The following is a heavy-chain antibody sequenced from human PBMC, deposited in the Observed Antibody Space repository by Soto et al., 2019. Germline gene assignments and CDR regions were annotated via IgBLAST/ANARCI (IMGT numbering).Heavy chain of an antibody. CDR2: ISGSGGST. D-gene: IGHD3-3*01. V-gene: IGHV3-23*01. J-gene: IGHJ5*02. CDR1: GFTFSSYA. CDR3: AKDDRRNYDFWSGYYA. Sequence: PGGSLRLSCAASGFTFSSYAMNWVRQAPGKGLEWVSAISGSGGSTYYADSVKGRFTISRDNSKNTLYLQMNSLRAEDTAVYYCAKDDRRNYDFWSGYYAWGQGTLVTVSS.